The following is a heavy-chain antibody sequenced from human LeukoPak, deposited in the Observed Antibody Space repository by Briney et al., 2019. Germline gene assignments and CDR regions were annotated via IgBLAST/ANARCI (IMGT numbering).Heavy chain of an antibody. D-gene: IGHD2-2*01. Sequence: ASVKVSCKASGYTFTSYYMHWVRQAPGQGLEWMGIINPSGGSTSYAQKFQGRVTMTRDTSTSTVYMELSSLRSEDTAVYYCATSLEGCCSSTSCYRFQHWGQGTLVTVSS. CDR3: ATSLEGCCSSTSCYRFQH. V-gene: IGHV1-46*01. CDR2: INPSGGST. CDR1: GYTFTSYY. J-gene: IGHJ1*01.